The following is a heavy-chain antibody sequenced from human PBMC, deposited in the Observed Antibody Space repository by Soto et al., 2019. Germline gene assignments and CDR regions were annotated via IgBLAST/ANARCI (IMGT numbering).Heavy chain of an antibody. V-gene: IGHV3-53*01. CDR3: ARVDYGDYGWYFDL. CDR1: GFTVTNKY. J-gene: IGHJ2*01. D-gene: IGHD4-17*01. CDR2: IYSGGAT. Sequence: EVQLVESGGNLLQPGGSLRLSCAASGFTVTNKYMTWVRQAPGKGLEWVSLIYSGGATSYADSVKGRFTISRDNSKAILYLQVNSLRAEDTAVYYCARVDYGDYGWYFDLWGRGTLVTVSS.